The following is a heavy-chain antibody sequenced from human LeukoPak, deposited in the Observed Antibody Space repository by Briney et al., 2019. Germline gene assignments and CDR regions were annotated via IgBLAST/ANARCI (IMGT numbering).Heavy chain of an antibody. D-gene: IGHD2-21*01. CDR3: AVAPVDY. CDR1: GYTFTGYY. CDR2: INPNTGDT. J-gene: IGHJ4*02. Sequence: ASVTVSCKASGYTFTGYYMHWVRQAPGQGLEWMGWINPNTGDTHYAQKFQGRVTLTRDTSITTVYMELSRLTSDDTAIFYCAVAPVDYWGQGTLVTVS. V-gene: IGHV1-2*02.